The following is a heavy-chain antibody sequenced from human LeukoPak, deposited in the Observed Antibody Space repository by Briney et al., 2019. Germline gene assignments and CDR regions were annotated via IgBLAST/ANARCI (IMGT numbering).Heavy chain of an antibody. Sequence: GGSLRLSCAASGFTFTNYAVSWVRQAPGQGLEWVSAGGSGGGTYYADSVKGRFTISRDNSGNTLSLQRNSLRVDDTAVYYCASRTWTGAGYYAFDIWGQGTMVTVSS. CDR1: GFTFTNYA. CDR2: GGSGGGT. D-gene: IGHD3/OR15-3a*01. V-gene: IGHV3-23*01. CDR3: ASRTWTGAGYYAFDI. J-gene: IGHJ3*02.